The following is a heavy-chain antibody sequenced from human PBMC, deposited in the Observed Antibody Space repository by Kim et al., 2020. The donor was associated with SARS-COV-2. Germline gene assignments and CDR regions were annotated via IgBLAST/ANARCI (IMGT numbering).Heavy chain of an antibody. D-gene: IGHD5-18*01. V-gene: IGHV1-69*13. CDR2: IIPIFGTA. J-gene: IGHJ3*02. Sequence: SVKVSCKASGGTFSSYAISWVRQAPGQGLEWMGGIIPIFGTANYAQKFQGRVTIIADESTSTAYMELSSLRSEDTAVYYCARPGYSYGYGDAFDIWGQGTMVTVSS. CDR3: ARPGYSYGYGDAFDI. CDR1: GGTFSSYA.